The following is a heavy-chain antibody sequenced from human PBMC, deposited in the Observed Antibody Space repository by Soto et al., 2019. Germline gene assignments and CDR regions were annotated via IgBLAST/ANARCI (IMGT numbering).Heavy chain of an antibody. CDR1: GYTFTSYD. Sequence: ASVKVSCKASGYTFTSYDINWVRQATGQGLEWMGWMNPNSGNTGYAQKFQGRVTMTRNTSISTAYMELSSLRSEDTAVYYCARVALFRTPGAFDIWGQGTMVTVSS. V-gene: IGHV1-8*01. J-gene: IGHJ3*02. CDR3: ARVALFRTPGAFDI. D-gene: IGHD2-15*01. CDR2: MNPNSGNT.